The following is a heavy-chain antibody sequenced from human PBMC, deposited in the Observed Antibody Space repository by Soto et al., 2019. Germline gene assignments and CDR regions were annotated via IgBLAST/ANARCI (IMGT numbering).Heavy chain of an antibody. CDR3: ARGHYGDYA. Sequence: EVQLVESGGGLVRPGGSLRLSCAASGFTFTTYWMNWVRQAPGKGLEWVATIKQDGSEQYYVDSVKGRFAISRDNAKNSLSLQRNSLRADDTAVYYCARGHYGDYAWGPGTLVTVSS. CDR2: IKQDGSEQ. D-gene: IGHD4-17*01. CDR1: GFTFTTYW. J-gene: IGHJ5*02. V-gene: IGHV3-7*05.